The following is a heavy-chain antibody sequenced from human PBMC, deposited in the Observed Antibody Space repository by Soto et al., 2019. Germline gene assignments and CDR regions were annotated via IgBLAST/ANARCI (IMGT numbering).Heavy chain of an antibody. D-gene: IGHD3-3*01. J-gene: IGHJ6*04. CDR3: ARGVLGSGYHYALDV. Sequence: GGSLRLSCAASGFTFSSYAMSWFRQGPGKGLEWVSAISGSGGSTYYADSVKGRFTISRDNSKNTLYLQMNSLRAEDTAVYYCARGVLGSGYHYALDVGGKGTTVTVSS. CDR1: GFTFSSYA. CDR2: ISGSGGST. V-gene: IGHV3-23*01.